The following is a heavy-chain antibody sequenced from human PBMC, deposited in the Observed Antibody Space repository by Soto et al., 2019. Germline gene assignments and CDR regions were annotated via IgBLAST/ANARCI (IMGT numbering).Heavy chain of an antibody. CDR2: IVVGSGNT. J-gene: IGHJ6*02. V-gene: IGHV1-58*01. Sequence: SVKVSCKASGFTFTSSAVQWVRQARGQRLEWIGWIVVGSGNTNYAQKFQERVTITRDMSTSTAYMELSSLRSEDTAVYYCAAALPAGTYYYYGMDVWGQGTTVTVSS. CDR1: GFTFTSSA. CDR3: AAALPAGTYYYYGMDV.